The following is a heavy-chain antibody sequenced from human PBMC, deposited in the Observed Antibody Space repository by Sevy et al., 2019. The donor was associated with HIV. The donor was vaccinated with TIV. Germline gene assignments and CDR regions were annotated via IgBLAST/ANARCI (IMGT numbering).Heavy chain of an antibody. CDR3: AKDIVAVVGDAFDI. V-gene: IGHV3-23*01. CDR1: GFSFISYA. CDR2: ISGSDGAT. Sequence: GGSLRLSCAASGFSFISYAMNWVRQAPGKGLEWFSAISGSDGATYYADSVTGRFSISRDNSKNTLYLQMDSLRAEDTAVYYCAKDIVAVVGDAFDIWGQGTMVTVSS. J-gene: IGHJ3*02. D-gene: IGHD2-15*01.